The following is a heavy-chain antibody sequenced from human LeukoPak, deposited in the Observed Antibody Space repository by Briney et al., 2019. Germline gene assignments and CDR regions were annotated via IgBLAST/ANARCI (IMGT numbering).Heavy chain of an antibody. CDR2: ISGSGGST. V-gene: IGHV3-23*01. CDR3: AFLTNSPPDY. J-gene: IGHJ4*02. CDR1: AFTCSSYA. Sequence: GGSLRRSGAASAFTCSSYAMRWVRQAPGKGLEWVSAISGSGGSTYYADSVKGRFTISRDNSKNILYLQMSSLRAEDTAVYYCAFLTNSPPDYWGQGTLVTVSS. D-gene: IGHD1-1*01.